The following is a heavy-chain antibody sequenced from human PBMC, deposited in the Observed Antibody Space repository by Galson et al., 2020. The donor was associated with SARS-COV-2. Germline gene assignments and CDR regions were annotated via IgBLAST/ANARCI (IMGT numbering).Heavy chain of an antibody. J-gene: IGHJ6*03. CDR3: AKDHGSYCTNGVCYYYYYYYMDV. Sequence: GGSLRLSCAASGFTFSSYAMSWVRQAPGKGLEWVSAISGSGGSTYYADSVKGRFTISRDNYKNTLYLQMNSLRAEDTAVYYCAKDHGSYCTNGVCYYYYYYYMDVWGKGTTVTVSS. D-gene: IGHD2-8*01. CDR2: ISGSGGST. CDR1: GFTFSSYA. V-gene: IGHV3-23*01.